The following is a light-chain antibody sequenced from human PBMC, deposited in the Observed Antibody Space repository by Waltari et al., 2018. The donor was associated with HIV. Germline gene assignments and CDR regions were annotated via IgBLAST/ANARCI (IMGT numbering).Light chain of an antibody. CDR2: ADH. J-gene: IGLJ2*01. Sequence: QSVLTQPPSVSAAPGHGVTISCTGSTSNSGAHDGVDWYQEVPGAAPRLLIYADHNRPSGVPDRFSGSTSATSASLAITGLQAEDEADYYCQSYDSTLSSVLFGGGTKVTVL. CDR1: TSNSGAHDG. CDR3: QSYDSTLSSVL. V-gene: IGLV1-40*01.